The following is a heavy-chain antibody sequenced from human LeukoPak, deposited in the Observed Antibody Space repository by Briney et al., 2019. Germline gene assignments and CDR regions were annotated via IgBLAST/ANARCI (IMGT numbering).Heavy chain of an antibody. Sequence: PGRSLRLSCAASGFTFDDYAMHWVRQAPGKGLEWVSGISWNSGSIGYADSVKGRFTISRDNAKNSLYLQMNSLRAEDMALYYCAKDRLPRRGLLRGPTLDYWGQGTLVTVSS. CDR1: GFTFDDYA. V-gene: IGHV3-9*03. CDR3: AKDRLPRRGLLRGPTLDY. CDR2: ISWNSGSI. D-gene: IGHD1-26*01. J-gene: IGHJ4*02.